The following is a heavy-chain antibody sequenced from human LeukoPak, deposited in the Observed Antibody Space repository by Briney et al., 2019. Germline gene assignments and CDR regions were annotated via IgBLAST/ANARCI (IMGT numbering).Heavy chain of an antibody. CDR1: GFTFSSYE. CDR3: ARCGTPDNYYYYGMDV. Sequence: GGSLRLSCAASGFTFSSYEINWVRQAPGKGLEWVSYISSSGSTIYYADSVKGRFTNSRDNAKNSLYLQMNSLRAEDTAVYYCARCGTPDNYYYYGMDVWGQGTTVTVSS. CDR2: ISSSGSTI. J-gene: IGHJ6*02. D-gene: IGHD1-26*01. V-gene: IGHV3-48*03.